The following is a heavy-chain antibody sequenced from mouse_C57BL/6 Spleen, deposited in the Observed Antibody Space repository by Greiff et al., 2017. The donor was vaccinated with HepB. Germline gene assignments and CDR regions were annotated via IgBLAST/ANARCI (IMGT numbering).Heavy chain of an antibody. V-gene: IGHV1-82*01. J-gene: IGHJ2*01. Sequence: QVQLQQSGPELVKPGASVKISCKASGYAFSSSWMNWVKQRPGKGLEWIGRIYPGDGDTNYNGKFKGKATLTADKSSSTAYMQLSSLTSEDSAVYFCAREDYGSSYRMDYWGQGTTLTVSS. CDR1: GYAFSSSW. CDR3: AREDYGSSYRMDY. D-gene: IGHD1-1*01. CDR2: IYPGDGDT.